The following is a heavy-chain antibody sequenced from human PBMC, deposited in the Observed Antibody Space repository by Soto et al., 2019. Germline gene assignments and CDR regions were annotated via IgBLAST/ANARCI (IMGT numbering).Heavy chain of an antibody. CDR1: GGYISSYY. J-gene: IGHJ6*02. CDR3: LSERGDSYGSDYGMGV. CDR2: IYYSGGT. D-gene: IGHD5-18*01. V-gene: IGHV4-59*01. Sequence: PSETLSVTCTVGGGYISSYYWSWIRQPPGQGLEWMGYIYYSGGTNYNPSRKSRVTISVDTPKNQVSLKLRSYTASDMAVYYWLSERGDSYGSDYGMGVWGQGTTVTASS.